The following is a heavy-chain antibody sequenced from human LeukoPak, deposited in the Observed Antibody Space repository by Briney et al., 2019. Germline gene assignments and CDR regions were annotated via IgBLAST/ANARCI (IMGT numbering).Heavy chain of an antibody. CDR1: GFTFSKFW. Sequence: PGGSLRLSCAASGFTFSKFWMHWVRHVPGKGLVWVSRINPDGSNTHYADSVKGRFTISRDNANNTLSLQMNSLRAEDTAMYYCGRSLDYWDQGTLVTVYS. V-gene: IGHV3-74*01. J-gene: IGHJ4*02. CDR3: GRSLDY. CDR2: INPDGSNT.